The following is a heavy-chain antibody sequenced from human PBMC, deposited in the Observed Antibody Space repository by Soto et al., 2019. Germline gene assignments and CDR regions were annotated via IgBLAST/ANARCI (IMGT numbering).Heavy chain of an antibody. J-gene: IGHJ5*02. CDR3: ARENYYDFWSGYYRPNWFDP. D-gene: IGHD3-3*01. V-gene: IGHV4-34*01. CDR2: INHSGST. CDR1: GGSFSGYY. Sequence: PSETLSLTCTVSGGSFSGYYWSWIRQPPGKGLEWIGEINHSGSTNYNPSLKSRVTISVDTSKNQFSLKLSSVTAADTAVYYCARENYYDFWSGYYRPNWFDPWGQGTLVTVSS.